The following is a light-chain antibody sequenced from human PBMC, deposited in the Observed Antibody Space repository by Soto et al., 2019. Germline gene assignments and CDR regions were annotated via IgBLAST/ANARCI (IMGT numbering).Light chain of an antibody. Sequence: EIVLTQSPGTLSLSPGDRATLSCRASQGVTPAYLAWYRHKPGQAPMLLIYGASNRATGIPDRFSGSGSGTDFTLTISRLVPEDFAVYSCQQYGGSPLFTFGPGTRVDFK. CDR2: GAS. CDR1: QGVTPAY. CDR3: QQYGGSPLFT. J-gene: IGKJ3*01. V-gene: IGKV3-20*01.